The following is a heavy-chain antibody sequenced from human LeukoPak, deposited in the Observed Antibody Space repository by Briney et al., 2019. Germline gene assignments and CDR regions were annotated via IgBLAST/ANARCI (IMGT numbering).Heavy chain of an antibody. CDR1: GYSFTSYW. Sequence: GESLKISCKGSGYSFTSYWIGWVRQMPGKGLEWMGIIYPGDSDTRYSPSFQGQVTISADKSISTAYLQWSSLKASDTAMYYCARHGYRHGDDGGEAFDIWGQGTMVTVSS. CDR3: ARHGYRHGDDGGEAFDI. J-gene: IGHJ3*02. CDR2: IYPGDSDT. V-gene: IGHV5-51*01. D-gene: IGHD4-17*01.